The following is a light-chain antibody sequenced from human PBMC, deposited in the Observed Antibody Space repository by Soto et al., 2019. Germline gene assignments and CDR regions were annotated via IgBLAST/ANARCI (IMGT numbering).Light chain of an antibody. CDR2: GNT. Sequence: QSVLTQPPSVSGAPGQRVTISCTGGSSNIGAGYDVHWYQQVPGKAPKLLTYGNTNRPSGVPDRFSGSKSDTAASLAITGLQTEDEADYYCQSFDISLGTVFGGGTKLTVL. V-gene: IGLV1-40*01. CDR1: SSNIGAGYD. J-gene: IGLJ2*01. CDR3: QSFDISLGTV.